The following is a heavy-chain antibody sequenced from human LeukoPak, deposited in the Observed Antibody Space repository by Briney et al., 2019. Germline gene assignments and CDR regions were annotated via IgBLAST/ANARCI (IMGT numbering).Heavy chain of an antibody. Sequence: KPSETLSLTCTVSGGSIRSSYYYWGWIRQPPGKGLEWIGSIYDSGSTYYNPSLKSRVTISVDTSKNQFSLKLSSVTAADTAVYYCARGCPEDFWSGPTEGFDPWGQGTLVTVSS. V-gene: IGHV4-39*07. D-gene: IGHD3-3*01. J-gene: IGHJ5*02. CDR2: IYDSGST. CDR1: GGSIRSSYYY. CDR3: ARGCPEDFWSGPTEGFDP.